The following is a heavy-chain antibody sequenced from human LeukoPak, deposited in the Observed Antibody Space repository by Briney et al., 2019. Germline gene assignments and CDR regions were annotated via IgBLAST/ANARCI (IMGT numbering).Heavy chain of an antibody. J-gene: IGHJ4*02. CDR1: GEPFTGYY. CDR2: IYYSGST. Sequence: SETLSLTCAVYGEPFTGYYWSWIRQHPGKGLEWIGYIYYSGSTYYNPSLKSRVTISVDTSKNQFSLKLSSVTAADTAVYYCARGRTAMVLGFDYWGQGTLVTVSS. CDR3: ARGRTAMVLGFDY. V-gene: IGHV4-31*11. D-gene: IGHD5-18*01.